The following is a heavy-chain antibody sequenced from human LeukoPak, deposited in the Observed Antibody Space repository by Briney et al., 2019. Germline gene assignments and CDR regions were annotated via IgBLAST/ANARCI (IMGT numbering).Heavy chain of an antibody. CDR1: GFTFSSYS. Sequence: GGSLRLSCAVSGFTFSSYSMHWVRQALGKGLEWVSSISSSSTYINHADSVEGRFTISRDNAKNSLYLQMNSLRAEDTAVYYCAELGITLIGGVWGKGTTVTISS. D-gene: IGHD3-10*02. V-gene: IGHV3-21*01. CDR2: ISSSSTYI. J-gene: IGHJ6*04. CDR3: AELGITLIGGV.